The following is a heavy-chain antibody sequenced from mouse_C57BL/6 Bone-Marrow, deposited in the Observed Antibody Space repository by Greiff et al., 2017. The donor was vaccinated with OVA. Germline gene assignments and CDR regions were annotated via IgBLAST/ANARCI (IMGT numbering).Heavy chain of an antibody. CDR2: IYPRDGST. CDR1: GYTFTDHT. Sequence: VQGVESDAELVKPGASVKISCKVSGYTFTDHTIHWMKQRPEQGLEWIGYIYPRDGSTKYNEKFKGKATLTADKSSSTAYMQLNSLTSEDSAVYFCARREDSKEDYFDYWGQGTTLTVSS. D-gene: IGHD2-5*01. V-gene: IGHV1-78*01. J-gene: IGHJ2*01. CDR3: ARREDSKEDYFDY.